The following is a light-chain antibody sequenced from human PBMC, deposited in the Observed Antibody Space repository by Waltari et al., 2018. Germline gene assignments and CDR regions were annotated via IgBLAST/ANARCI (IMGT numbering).Light chain of an antibody. CDR2: DAS. CDR3: QQYGMSPIT. Sequence: EIVLTQSPGTLSLSPGDRATRSCRARQSFSSSSLAWYQQKPGQSPRLLIYDASSRATGIPDRFSGSGSGADFTLTISRLEPEDFAVYYCQQYGMSPITFGQGTRLEIK. J-gene: IGKJ5*01. CDR1: QSFSSSS. V-gene: IGKV3-20*01.